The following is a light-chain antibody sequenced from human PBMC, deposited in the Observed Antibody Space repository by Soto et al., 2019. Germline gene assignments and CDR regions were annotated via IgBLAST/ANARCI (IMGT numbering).Light chain of an antibody. J-gene: IGKJ3*01. V-gene: IGKV1-27*01. CDR3: QKYNGVPLS. CDR1: QAIGNY. Sequence: DIRVTQFPSSLSASVGDRITITCRASQAIGNYLAWYQQKPGKVPKLLIYAASTLQPGVPSRFSGSRSGTDFTLTVSSLQAEDVATYYCQKYNGVPLSFGPGTKVEIK. CDR2: AAS.